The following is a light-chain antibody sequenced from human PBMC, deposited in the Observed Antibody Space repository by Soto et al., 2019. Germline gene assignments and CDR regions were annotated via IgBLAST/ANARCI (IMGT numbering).Light chain of an antibody. V-gene: IGKV3-15*01. CDR2: DAS. J-gene: IGKJ4*01. CDR1: QSVRSS. Sequence: EIVMTQSPGTLSVPPGERATLFCRASQSVRSSLAWYQQKPGQAPRLFIYDASTRATGIPARFSGSGSGTEFTLTISSLQSEDFAVYYCQQYGSAPPLTFGGGTKVDIK. CDR3: QQYGSAPPLT.